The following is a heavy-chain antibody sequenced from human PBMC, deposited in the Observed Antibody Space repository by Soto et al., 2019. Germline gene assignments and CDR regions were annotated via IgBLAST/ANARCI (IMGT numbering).Heavy chain of an antibody. CDR2: IYHSGNT. D-gene: IGHD6-13*01. CDR3: ARDRKGGAAAGHPIDY. Sequence: PSETLSLTCAVSGGSISSSNWWSWVRQPPGKGLEWIGEIYHSGNTNYNPSLKSRVTISVDKSKNQFSLKLSSVTAADTAVYYCARDRKGGAAAGHPIDYWGQGTLVTVSS. V-gene: IGHV4-4*02. CDR1: GGSISSSNW. J-gene: IGHJ4*02.